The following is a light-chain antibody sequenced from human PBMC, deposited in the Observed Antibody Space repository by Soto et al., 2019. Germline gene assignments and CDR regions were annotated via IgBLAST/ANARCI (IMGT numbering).Light chain of an antibody. CDR1: QSVRSN. CDR2: GAS. V-gene: IGKV3-15*01. CDR3: QQYNNWPKT. J-gene: IGKJ1*01. Sequence: EIVMTQSPATLSGSPGERATLSCRASQSVRSNLAWYQQKPGQAPRLLIFGASARATGITARFSGSGSGTEFTLTISSLQSEDFAVYYCQQYNNWPKTLGQGTKVEIK.